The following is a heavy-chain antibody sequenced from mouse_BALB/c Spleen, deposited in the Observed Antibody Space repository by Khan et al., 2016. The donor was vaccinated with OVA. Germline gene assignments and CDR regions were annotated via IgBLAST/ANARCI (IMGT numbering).Heavy chain of an antibody. Sequence: QLEESGPGLVKPSQSLSLTCTVTGYSITSDYAWNWIRQFPGNKLEWMGNISYRGSTSYNPSLKSRISITRDTSKNQFFLQLKSVTTEDTATYYCAREGYDYDYAMDYWGQGTSVTVSS. D-gene: IGHD2-4*01. CDR3: AREGYDYDYAMDY. V-gene: IGHV3-2*02. CDR1: GYSITSDYA. J-gene: IGHJ4*01. CDR2: ISYRGST.